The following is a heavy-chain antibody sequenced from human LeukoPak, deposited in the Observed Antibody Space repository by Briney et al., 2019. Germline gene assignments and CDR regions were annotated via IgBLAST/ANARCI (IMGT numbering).Heavy chain of an antibody. CDR2: ISYDGSNK. CDR1: VFTFSSYA. Sequence: PGRSLRLSCAASVFTFSSYAMQWVGQAPGKGLEGGAVISYDGSNKYYADSVKGRFTISTDNSKNTLYLQMNSLRAKDTAVYYCARVGLSGGRGDYWGQGTLVTVSS. CDR3: ARVGLSGGRGDY. D-gene: IGHD6-25*01. V-gene: IGHV3-30*04. J-gene: IGHJ4*02.